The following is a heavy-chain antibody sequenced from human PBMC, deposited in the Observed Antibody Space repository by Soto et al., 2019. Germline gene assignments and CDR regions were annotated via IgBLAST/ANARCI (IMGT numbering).Heavy chain of an antibody. D-gene: IGHD3-16*01. CDR2: IIPVLDKA. CDR1: GGPFGSSA. V-gene: IGHV1-69*01. J-gene: IGHJ3*01. Sequence: QVQLVQSGADVKKPGSSVKVSCKTSGGPFGSSAISWVRQAPAHGLEWMGEIIPVLDKANYAQNFQGRLTITADEPTVTVFMQLSSLRCEDTAVYFCPRLRRDWGDAFDLWGLGTYVTVSS. CDR3: PRLRRDWGDAFDL.